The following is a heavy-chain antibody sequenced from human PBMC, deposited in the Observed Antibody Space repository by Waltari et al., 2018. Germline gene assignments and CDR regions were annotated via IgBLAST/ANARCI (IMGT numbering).Heavy chain of an antibody. Sequence: EVQLVESGGGLVKPGGSLRLYCPATGFPFSTAWMSLGRQAPGKGLEWVGRIKSKTDGGTTDYAAPVKGRFTISRDDSKNTLYLQMNSLKTEDTAVYYCTTDVQQADYVWGQGTLVTVSS. CDR2: IKSKTDGGTT. CDR1: GFPFSTAW. CDR3: TTDVQQADYV. D-gene: IGHD3-16*01. J-gene: IGHJ4*02. V-gene: IGHV3-15*01.